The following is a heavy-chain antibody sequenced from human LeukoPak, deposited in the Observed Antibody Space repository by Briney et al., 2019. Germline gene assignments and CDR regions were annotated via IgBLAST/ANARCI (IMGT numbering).Heavy chain of an antibody. CDR1: GGSFSGYY. D-gene: IGHD5-12*01. J-gene: IGHJ6*02. V-gene: IGHV4-34*01. Sequence: PSETLSLTCAVYGGSFSGYYWSWIRQPPGEGLEWIGEINHSGSTNYNPSLKSRVTISVDTSKNQFSLKLSSVTAADTAVYYCARARRYSGYDRLPYYCYGMDVWGQGTTVTVSS. CDR3: ARARRYSGYDRLPYYCYGMDV. CDR2: INHSGST.